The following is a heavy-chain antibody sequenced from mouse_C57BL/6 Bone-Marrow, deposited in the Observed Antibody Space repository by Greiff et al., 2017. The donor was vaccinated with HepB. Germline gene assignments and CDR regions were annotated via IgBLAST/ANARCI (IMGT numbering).Heavy chain of an antibody. D-gene: IGHD1-1*01. J-gene: IGHJ4*01. CDR2: IDPSDSET. CDR3: ARPTTVVATDYAMDY. CDR1: GYTFTSYW. Sequence: VQLQQPGAELVRPGSSVKLSCKASGYTFTSYWMHWVKQRPIQGLEWIGNIDPSDSETHYNQKFKDKATLTVDKSSSTAYMQLSSLTSEDSAVYDCARPTTVVATDYAMDYWGQGTSVTVSS. V-gene: IGHV1-52*01.